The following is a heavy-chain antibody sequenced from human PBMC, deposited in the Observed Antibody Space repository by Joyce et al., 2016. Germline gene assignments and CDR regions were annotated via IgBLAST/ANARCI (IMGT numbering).Heavy chain of an antibody. J-gene: IGHJ4*02. V-gene: IGHV3-53*01. CDR2: VYRGGPT. D-gene: IGHD3/OR15-3a*01. Sequence: EVQLVESGGGLVQPGGSLRLSCEASGLTVTINYMSWVRQAPGKGLEWVSVVYRGGPTSYTDSVKGRFTISRDSSKNTLYLHMNSLRADDTAMYYCARVSPSYNSETYYFHHWGQGTLVTVSS. CDR3: ARVSPSYNSETYYFHH. CDR1: GLTVTINY.